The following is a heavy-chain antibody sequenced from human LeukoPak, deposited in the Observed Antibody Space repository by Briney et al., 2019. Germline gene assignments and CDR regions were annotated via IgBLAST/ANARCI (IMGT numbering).Heavy chain of an antibody. V-gene: IGHV1-8*02. CDR1: GGTFSSYA. J-gene: IGHJ4*02. Sequence: ASVKVSCKASGGTFSSYAISWVRQATGQGLEWMGWMNPNSGNTGYAQKFQGRVTMTRNTSISTAYMELSSLRSEDTAVYYCARRRGYDPDYWGQGTLVTVSS. CDR2: MNPNSGNT. CDR3: ARRRGYDPDY. D-gene: IGHD5-12*01.